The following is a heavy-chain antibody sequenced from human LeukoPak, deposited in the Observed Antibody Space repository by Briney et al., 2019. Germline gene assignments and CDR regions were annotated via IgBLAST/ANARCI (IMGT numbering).Heavy chain of an antibody. CDR1: GFTFSSYG. J-gene: IGHJ4*02. CDR3: ARDLMYSSGWLDY. CDR2: IWYDGSNK. D-gene: IGHD6-19*01. Sequence: PGRSLRLSCAASGFTFSSYGMHWVRQAPGKGLEWVALIWYDGSNKYYADSVKGRLTISRDNSKNTLYLQMNSLRAEDTAVYYCARDLMYSSGWLDYWGQGTLVTVSS. V-gene: IGHV3-33*01.